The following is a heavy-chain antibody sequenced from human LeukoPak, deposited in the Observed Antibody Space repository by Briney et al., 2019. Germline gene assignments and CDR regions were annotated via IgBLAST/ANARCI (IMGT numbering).Heavy chain of an antibody. J-gene: IGHJ6*02. CDR3: ARGGSVTAPGGPYFGMDV. D-gene: IGHD6-13*01. Sequence: GGSLTLSCAASGFTLSTYTMNWVRQAPGKGLEWVSSISSSSTYIYYADSLKGRFTISRDNAKDSLYLQVNSLRAEDTAVYYCARGGSVTAPGGPYFGMDVWGQGTTVTVSS. CDR2: ISSSSTYI. V-gene: IGHV3-21*01. CDR1: GFTLSTYT.